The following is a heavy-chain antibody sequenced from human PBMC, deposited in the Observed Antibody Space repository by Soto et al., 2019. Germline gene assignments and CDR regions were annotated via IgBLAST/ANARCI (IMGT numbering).Heavy chain of an antibody. V-gene: IGHV3-74*01. Sequence: HPGGSLRLSCAASGFSFSSYWMHWVRQGPGKGLVWVSRVSSDGISKNYADSVKGRFIISRDNAKSTLYLQMNSLRVEDTAVYYCARGYASGSYYTLDPWGQGNQVTVSS. CDR1: GFSFSSYW. CDR2: VSSDGISK. J-gene: IGHJ5*02. CDR3: ARGYASGSYYTLDP. D-gene: IGHD3-10*01.